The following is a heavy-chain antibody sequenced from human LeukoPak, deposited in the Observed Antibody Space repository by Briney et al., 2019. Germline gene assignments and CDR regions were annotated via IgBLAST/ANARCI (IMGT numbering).Heavy chain of an antibody. D-gene: IGHD1-26*01. Sequence: GGSLRLSCAASGFTFSSYSMNWVRQAPGKGLEWVSSISSSSSYIYYADSVKGRFTISRDNAKNSLYLQMNSLRAEDTAVYYCARDREVGANGFDCWGQGTLVTVSS. V-gene: IGHV3-21*01. CDR2: ISSSSSYI. CDR3: ARDREVGANGFDC. J-gene: IGHJ4*02. CDR1: GFTFSSYS.